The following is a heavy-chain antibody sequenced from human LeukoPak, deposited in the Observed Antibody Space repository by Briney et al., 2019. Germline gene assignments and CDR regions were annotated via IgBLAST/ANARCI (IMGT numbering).Heavy chain of an antibody. D-gene: IGHD2/OR15-2a*01. CDR3: ARDQVLNWFDP. CDR2: ISAYNGNT. V-gene: IGHV1-18*01. J-gene: IGHJ5*02. CDR1: GYSENFYG. Sequence: GASVKVSCKTSGYSENFYGITWVRQVAGQGLEWMGWISAYNGNTNYARKLQGRVTMTTDTSTSTAYMELRSLRSDDTAVYYCARDQVLNWFDPWGQGTLVTVSS.